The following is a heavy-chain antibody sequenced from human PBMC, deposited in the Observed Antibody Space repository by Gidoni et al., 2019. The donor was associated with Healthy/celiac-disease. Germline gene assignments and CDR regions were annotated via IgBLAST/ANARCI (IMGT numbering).Heavy chain of an antibody. CDR1: GYTVTTYY. CDR2: INPSGVST. Sequence: QVQLVQSGAEVKKPGASVQVSCKASGYTVTTYYMHWVRQAPGQGLEWMGIINPSGVSTSYAQKFQGRVTSTGDTSTGTVYMELCSLRSDDTAVYYCARAGGSSLNSPGLLNSAGDYWGQGTLVTVSS. CDR3: ARAGGSSLNSPGLLNSAGDY. V-gene: IGHV1-46*01. J-gene: IGHJ4*02. D-gene: IGHD2-2*01.